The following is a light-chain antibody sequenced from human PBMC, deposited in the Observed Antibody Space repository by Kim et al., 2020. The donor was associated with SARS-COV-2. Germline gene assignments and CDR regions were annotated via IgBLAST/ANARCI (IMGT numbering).Light chain of an antibody. Sequence: EIVLTQSPPPLSLSPGERATCSCRASQSVSNHLAWYQQRPGQAPRLLTYDSSKRATGVPDRFSGSGARTDFTTSITSLEPEDFAVYYCQQHKRSPITFGQGTKVDIK. CDR3: QQHKRSPIT. V-gene: IGKV3-11*01. J-gene: IGKJ1*01. CDR1: QSVSNH. CDR2: DSS.